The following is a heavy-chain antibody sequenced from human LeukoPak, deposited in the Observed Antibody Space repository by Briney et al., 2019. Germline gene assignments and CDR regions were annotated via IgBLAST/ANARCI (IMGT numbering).Heavy chain of an antibody. D-gene: IGHD4-17*01. CDR2: ISASGGST. J-gene: IGHJ4*02. CDR3: ARDYGDLPARVPYFDY. Sequence: GGSLRLSCAASGFTFSSFATSWVRQAPGKGLEWVSGISASGGSTYYADSVKGRVTISRDNHNNTLYLQLNSLRAEDPAVYYCARDYGDLPARVPYFDYWAQGPLVTVSS. CDR1: GFTFSSFA. V-gene: IGHV3-23*01.